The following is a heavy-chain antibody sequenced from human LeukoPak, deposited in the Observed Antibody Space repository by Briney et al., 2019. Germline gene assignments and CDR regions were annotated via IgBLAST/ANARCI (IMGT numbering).Heavy chain of an antibody. D-gene: IGHD5-18*01. CDR2: ISDSGRSP. Sequence: QPGGSLRLPCAASGFTFNIYAMSWVRQAPGKGLEWVSGISDSGRSPYYTESVKGRFTTSRDNSKNTVYLQMNNLGVDDTATYFCARHDSFIPYWGQGILVTVPS. CDR1: GFTFNIYA. CDR3: ARHDSFIPY. V-gene: IGHV3-23*01. J-gene: IGHJ4*02.